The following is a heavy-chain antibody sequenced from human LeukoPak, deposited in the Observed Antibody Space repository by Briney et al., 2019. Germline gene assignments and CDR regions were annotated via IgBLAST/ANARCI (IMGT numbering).Heavy chain of an antibody. CDR3: ARGVLTGVLY. V-gene: IGHV4-4*02. D-gene: IGHD7-27*01. CDR2: IWHSGTT. Sequence: SETLSLTCAVSGASITSNNWWSWVRQPPGKGLEWIGEIWHSGTTNYNPSLKSRVTISVDTSKNQFSLKLSSVTAADTAVYYCARGVLTGVLYWGQGTLVTVSS. CDR1: GASITSNNW. J-gene: IGHJ4*02.